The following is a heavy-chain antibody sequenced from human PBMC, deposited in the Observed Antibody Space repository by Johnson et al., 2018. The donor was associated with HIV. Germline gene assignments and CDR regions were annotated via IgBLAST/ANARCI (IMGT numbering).Heavy chain of an antibody. Sequence: VQLVESGGGLVQPGGSLRLSCGASGFTFSNYWMQWVRQAPGKGLVWVSRINGDGSRSTYADSVKGRFTIARDNAKNTLYLEMNSLRSEDTAVYYCARTSCSGASCLGYDPFDVWGQGTMVTVSS. J-gene: IGHJ3*01. V-gene: IGHV3-74*01. CDR2: INGDGSRS. D-gene: IGHD2-15*01. CDR1: GFTFSNYW. CDR3: ARTSCSGASCLGYDPFDV.